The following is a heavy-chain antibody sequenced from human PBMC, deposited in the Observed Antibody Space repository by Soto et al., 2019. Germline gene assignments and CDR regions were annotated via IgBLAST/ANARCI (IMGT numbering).Heavy chain of an antibody. CDR3: AKVGTYDFWSGYDSAFDI. V-gene: IGHV3-23*01. D-gene: IGHD3-3*01. Sequence: EVLLLESGGGLVQPVGSLRLSCAASGFTFSNYAMSWVRQAPGKGLEWVSGISGSGGGTDYADSVKGRFTISRDNSKNTLYLQMNSLRAEDTAVYYCAKVGTYDFWSGYDSAFDIWGQGTMVTVSS. J-gene: IGHJ3*02. CDR2: ISGSGGGT. CDR1: GFTFSNYA.